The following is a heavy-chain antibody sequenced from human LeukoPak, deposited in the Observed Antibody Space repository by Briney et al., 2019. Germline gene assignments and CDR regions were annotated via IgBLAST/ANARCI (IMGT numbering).Heavy chain of an antibody. Sequence: GKSLRLSCAASGFSFNTYGIHWVRQAPGKGLEWVAVIWHDGSAQFYGDSVKGRFTISRDDSKNTVYLQMDSLRAEDTAVYYCARGPPYYDSSGYYYGGTAFDIWGQGTMVTVSS. J-gene: IGHJ3*02. CDR1: GFSFNTYG. V-gene: IGHV3-33*01. CDR2: IWHDGSAQ. CDR3: ARGPPYYDSSGYYYGGTAFDI. D-gene: IGHD3-22*01.